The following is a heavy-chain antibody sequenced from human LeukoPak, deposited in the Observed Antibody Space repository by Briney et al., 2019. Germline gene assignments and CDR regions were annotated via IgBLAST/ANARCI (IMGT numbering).Heavy chain of an antibody. Sequence: SETLSLTCTVSGGSISSYYWSWIRQPAGKGLEWIGRIYTSGSTNYNPSLKSRVTMSVDTSKNQFSLKLSSVTAADTAVYYCARDYGPPAAFWFDPWGQGTLVTVSS. CDR2: IYTSGST. D-gene: IGHD6-13*01. CDR3: ARDYGPPAAFWFDP. CDR1: GGSISSYY. V-gene: IGHV4-4*07. J-gene: IGHJ5*02.